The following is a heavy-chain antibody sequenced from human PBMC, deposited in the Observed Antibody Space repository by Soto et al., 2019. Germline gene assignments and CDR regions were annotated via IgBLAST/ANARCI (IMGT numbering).Heavy chain of an antibody. CDR1: GFTFADYA. V-gene: IGHV3-30*01. J-gene: IGHJ5*01. Sequence: LRLSCVASGFTFADYAMHWVRRIPGKGLEWVAVISYSGDRQYYAESVKGRFTISRDNSKKALYLQMFSLTSEDSAVFYCARTPAAMITDRYNWFDSWGPGTQVTVSS. CDR3: ARTPAAMITDRYNWFDS. CDR2: ISYSGDRQ. D-gene: IGHD3-16*01.